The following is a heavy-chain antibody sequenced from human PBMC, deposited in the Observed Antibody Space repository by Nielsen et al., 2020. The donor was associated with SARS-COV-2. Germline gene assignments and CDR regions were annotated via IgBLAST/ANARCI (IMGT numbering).Heavy chain of an antibody. CDR3: ARVGSSGWYSDAFDI. Sequence: GESLKISCAASGFTFSSYAMHWVRQAPGKGLEWVAVISYDGSNKYYADSVKGRFTISRDNSKNTLYLQMNSLRAEDTAVYYCARVGSSGWYSDAFDIWGQGTMVTVSS. V-gene: IGHV3-30*04. CDR1: GFTFSSYA. J-gene: IGHJ3*02. D-gene: IGHD6-19*01. CDR2: ISYDGSNK.